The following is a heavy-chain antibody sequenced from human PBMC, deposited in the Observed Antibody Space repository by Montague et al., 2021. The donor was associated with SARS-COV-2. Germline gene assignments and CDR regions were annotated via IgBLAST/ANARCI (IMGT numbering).Heavy chain of an antibody. D-gene: IGHD2-15*01. CDR3: ASASGGSSYNYYGLDI. CDR1: GGSINSFY. J-gene: IGHJ6*02. CDR2: VYYTGGT. Sequence: SETLSLTCSISGGSINSFYWNWIRQSPGKGLEWIGYVYYTGGTNYNPSLKSRATISVDTSKNQFSLTVGSVTAADTAVYYCASASGGSSYNYYGLDIWGQGTTVAVSS. V-gene: IGHV4-59*01.